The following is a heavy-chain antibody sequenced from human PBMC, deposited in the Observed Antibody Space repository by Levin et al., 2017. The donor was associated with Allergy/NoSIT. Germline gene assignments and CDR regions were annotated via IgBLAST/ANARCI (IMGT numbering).Heavy chain of an antibody. Sequence: GESLKISCKGSGYSFTSYWIGWVRQMPGKGLEWMGIIYPGDSDTRYSPSFQGQVTISADKSISTAYLQRSSLKASDTAMYYCARPRRDFLAILTGYYETECGYWGQGTLVTVSS. D-gene: IGHD3-9*01. CDR2: IYPGDSDT. CDR1: GYSFTSYW. V-gene: IGHV5-51*01. J-gene: IGHJ4*02. CDR3: ARPRRDFLAILTGYYETECGY.